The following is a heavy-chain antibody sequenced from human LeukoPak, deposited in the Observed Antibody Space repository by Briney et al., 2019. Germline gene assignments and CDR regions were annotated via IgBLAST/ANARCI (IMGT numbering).Heavy chain of an antibody. D-gene: IGHD3-22*01. V-gene: IGHV3-23*01. CDR1: GFLFSDHA. Sequence: GGSLRLSCAASGFLFSDHAMTWVRQTPAKGLEWVSSISAGGADIQYADSVKGRFTTSRDNSKNTLYLQMNSLRAEDTAIYFCAYYDSSGYYYGRLRYWGQGTPVTVSS. J-gene: IGHJ4*02. CDR2: ISAGGADI. CDR3: AYYDSSGYYYGRLRY.